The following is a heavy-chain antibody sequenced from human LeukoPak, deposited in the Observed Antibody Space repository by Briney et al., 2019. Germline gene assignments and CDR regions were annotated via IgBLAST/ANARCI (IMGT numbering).Heavy chain of an antibody. CDR1: GGSFSDYY. Sequence: SETLSLTCAVYGGSFSDYYWSWIRQPPGKGLEWIGEINHSGSTNYNPSLKSRVTISVDTSKNQFSLKLSSVTAADTAVYYCARGWSGIVVVVAATLPDYWGQGTLVIVSS. D-gene: IGHD2-15*01. CDR2: INHSGST. V-gene: IGHV4-34*01. CDR3: ARGWSGIVVVVAATLPDY. J-gene: IGHJ4*02.